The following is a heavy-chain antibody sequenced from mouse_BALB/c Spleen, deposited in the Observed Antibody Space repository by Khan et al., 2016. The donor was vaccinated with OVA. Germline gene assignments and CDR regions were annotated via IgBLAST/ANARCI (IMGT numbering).Heavy chain of an antibody. D-gene: IGHD6-1*01. J-gene: IGHJ1*01. CDR1: GYTFTNYG. CDR3: ARSASYWFFDV. CDR2: INTYTGEP. V-gene: IGHV9-3-1*01. Sequence: QIQLVQSGPELKKPGETVKISCKASGYTFTNYGMNWVKQAPGKGLKWMGWINTYTGEPTYADDFKGRFAFSLETSANTAYLQINNLKNADTATYCGARSASYWFFDVWGAGTTVTVSS.